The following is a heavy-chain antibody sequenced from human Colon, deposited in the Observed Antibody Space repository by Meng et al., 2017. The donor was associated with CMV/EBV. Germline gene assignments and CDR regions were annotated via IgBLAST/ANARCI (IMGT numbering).Heavy chain of an antibody. CDR2: ISYDGSKT. J-gene: IGHJ6*02. CDR3: ARVGSGNQYVPYYYYAMDV. V-gene: IGHV3-30*04. Sequence: GESLKISCAASEFTFSSYPMQWVRQAPGKGLEWVAFISYDGSKTYNADSVQGRFTISRDNSKNTLFLQMDSLRTEDTAVYFCARVGSGNQYVPYYYYAMDVWGQGITVTVSS. D-gene: IGHD1-14*01. CDR1: EFTFSSYP.